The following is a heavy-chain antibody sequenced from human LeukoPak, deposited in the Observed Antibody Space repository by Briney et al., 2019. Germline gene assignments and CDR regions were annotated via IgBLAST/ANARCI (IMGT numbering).Heavy chain of an antibody. CDR2: TYYSGST. J-gene: IGHJ4*02. Sequence: PSQTLSLNCTVSGDFINSALYFWTWIRQHPEEGLEWIGYTYYSGSTHYNPSLKSRVIISVDTSKNQFSLKLSSVTAADTAVYYCARAYCTSARCPFDSWGQGTLVTVSS. CDR3: ARAYCTSARCPFDS. D-gene: IGHD2-2*01. CDR1: GDFINSALYF. V-gene: IGHV4-31*03.